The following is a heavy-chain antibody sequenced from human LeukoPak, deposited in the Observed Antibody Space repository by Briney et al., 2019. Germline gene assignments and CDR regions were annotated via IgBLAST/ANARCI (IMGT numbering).Heavy chain of an antibody. CDR3: ARGDQIDY. J-gene: IGHJ4*02. D-gene: IGHD2-2*01. Sequence: PGGSLRLSCAASGFTFDDYAMHWVRQAPGKGLEWVSGISWNSGSIGYADSVKGRFTISRDNAKNSLYLQMNSLRAEDTAVYYCARGDQIDYWGQGTLVTVSS. CDR2: ISWNSGSI. V-gene: IGHV3-9*01. CDR1: GFTFDDYA.